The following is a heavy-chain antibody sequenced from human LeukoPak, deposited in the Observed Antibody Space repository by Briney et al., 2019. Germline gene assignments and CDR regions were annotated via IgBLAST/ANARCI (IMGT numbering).Heavy chain of an antibody. CDR1: GGSISSYY. Sequence: SETLSLTCTVSGGSISSYYWSWIRQPAGKGLEWIGRIYTSGSTNYNPSLKSRVTISVDTSKNQFSLKLSSVTAADTAVYYCARGRYSSGWYAYWGQGTLVAVSS. V-gene: IGHV4-4*07. CDR3: ARGRYSSGWYAY. D-gene: IGHD6-19*01. CDR2: IYTSGST. J-gene: IGHJ4*02.